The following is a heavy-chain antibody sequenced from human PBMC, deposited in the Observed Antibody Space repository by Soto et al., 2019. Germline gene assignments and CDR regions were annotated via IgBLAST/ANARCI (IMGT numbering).Heavy chain of an antibody. CDR2: IKPDGSVK. Sequence: GGSLRLSCAASGFIFSTYWMTWVRQAPGKGLEWVANIKPDGSVKNYVDSVKGRFTISRDNAENSLYLQMNSLRAEDTAVYYCARDPVRGYDYNFDYWGQGTLVTVSS. CDR1: GFIFSTYW. J-gene: IGHJ4*02. D-gene: IGHD4-4*01. CDR3: ARDPVRGYDYNFDY. V-gene: IGHV3-7*01.